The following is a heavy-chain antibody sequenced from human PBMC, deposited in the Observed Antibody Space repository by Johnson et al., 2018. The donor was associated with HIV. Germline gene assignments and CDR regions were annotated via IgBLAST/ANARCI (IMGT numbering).Heavy chain of an antibody. J-gene: IGHJ3*02. CDR3: ARACRDGYTCDAFDI. D-gene: IGHD5-24*01. V-gene: IGHV3-64*07. CDR1: GFTFSSYA. Sequence: MQLVESGGGLVQPGGSLRLSCAASGFTFSSYAMHWVRQAPGKGLEYVSAISSNGGSTYYADSVNGRFTISRDNSKNTLYLQMNSLRAEDTALYYCARACRDGYTCDAFDIWGQGTMVTVSS. CDR2: ISSNGGST.